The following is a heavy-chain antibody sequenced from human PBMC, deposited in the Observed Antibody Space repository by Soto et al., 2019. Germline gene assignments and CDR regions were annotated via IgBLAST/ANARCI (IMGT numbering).Heavy chain of an antibody. V-gene: IGHV5-10-1*01. D-gene: IGHD6-19*01. J-gene: IGHJ5*02. Sequence: PGESLKISCKGSGYSFTSYWISWLRQMPGKGLEWMGRIDPSDSYTNYSPSFQGHVTISADKSISTAYLQWSSLKASDTAMYYCARQEAGTRGLDPWGQGTLVTVSS. CDR1: GYSFTSYW. CDR3: ARQEAGTRGLDP. CDR2: IDPSDSYT.